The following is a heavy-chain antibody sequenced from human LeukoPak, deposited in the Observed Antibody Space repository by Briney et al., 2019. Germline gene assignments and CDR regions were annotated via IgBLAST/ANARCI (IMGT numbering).Heavy chain of an antibody. J-gene: IGHJ5*02. CDR2: IYYSGST. CDR1: GGSISSYY. D-gene: IGHD6-13*01. CDR3: ARAEWVAAGVGWFDP. Sequence: PSETLSLTCTVSGGSISSYYWSWIRQPPGKGLEWIGYIYYSGSTNYNPSLKGRVTISVDTSKNQFSLKLSSVTAADTAVYYCARAEWVAAGVGWFDPWGQGTLVTVSS. V-gene: IGHV4-59*01.